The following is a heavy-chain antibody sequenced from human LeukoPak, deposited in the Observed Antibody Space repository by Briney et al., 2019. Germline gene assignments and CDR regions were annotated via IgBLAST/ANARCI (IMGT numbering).Heavy chain of an antibody. V-gene: IGHV4-39*07. D-gene: IGHD3-22*01. J-gene: IGHJ6*03. CDR1: GGSISSSRFY. Sequence: PSETLSLTCTVSGGSISSSRFYWGWIRQSPGKGLEWIGCIYYSGTTSYNPSFMSRVTISVDTSKNQFSLKLSSVTAAATAVYYCAGLEYYDSSGENMSYYYMDVWGKGTTVTVSS. CDR2: IYYSGTT. CDR3: AGLEYYDSSGENMSYYYMDV.